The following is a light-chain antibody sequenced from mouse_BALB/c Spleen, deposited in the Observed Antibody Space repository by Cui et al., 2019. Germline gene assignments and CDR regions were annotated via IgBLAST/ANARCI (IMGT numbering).Light chain of an antibody. V-gene: IGKV12-46*01. CDR2: AAT. Sequence: DIQMTQSPASISVSVGETVTITCRASENIYSNLAWYQQKQGKSPQLLVYAATNLADGVPSRFSGSGSGTQYSLKINSLQSEDFGSYYCQHFWGTPLTFGAGTKLELK. J-gene: IGKJ5*01. CDR1: ENIYSN. CDR3: QHFWGTPLT.